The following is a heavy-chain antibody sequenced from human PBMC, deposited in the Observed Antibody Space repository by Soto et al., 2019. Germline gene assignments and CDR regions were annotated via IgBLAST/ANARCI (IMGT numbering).Heavy chain of an antibody. CDR1: GGSISSSSPY. Sequence: QLQLQESGPGLVQPSETLSLTCTVSGGSISSSSPYWGWIRQPPGKGLEWIGTIYYGGSTLYNTSLKSRVTISVDTSKNQFSLKLNSVTAADTALYYCARRSNSGWFFDYWGQGTLVTVSS. V-gene: IGHV4-39*01. CDR2: IYYGGST. D-gene: IGHD6-13*01. CDR3: ARRSNSGWFFDY. J-gene: IGHJ4*02.